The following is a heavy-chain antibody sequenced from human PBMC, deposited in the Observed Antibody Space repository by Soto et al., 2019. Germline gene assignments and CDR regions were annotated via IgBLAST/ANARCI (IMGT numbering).Heavy chain of an antibody. V-gene: IGHV3-23*01. CDR1: GIEFSNYA. D-gene: IGHD3-16*01. Sequence: EVQLLEYGGGLVQPGGSLRLSCVGSGIEFSNYAMSWVRQAPGKGLEWVSIVSASGRSRYHADSVKGRFTISRDNSKNNLYLHMTNLRAEDTAVYYCAKDGNWLDVYYDVWGQGTPVNVS. CDR2: VSASGRSR. CDR3: AKDGNWLDVYYDV. J-gene: IGHJ4*02.